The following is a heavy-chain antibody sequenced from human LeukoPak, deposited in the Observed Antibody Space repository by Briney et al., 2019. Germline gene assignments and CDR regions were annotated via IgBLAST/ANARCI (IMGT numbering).Heavy chain of an antibody. CDR3: ASGSGWVFEN. CDR1: GFTFSSHW. V-gene: IGHV3-7*01. CDR2: IKQDGSEK. J-gene: IGHJ4*02. D-gene: IGHD6-19*01. Sequence: PGESLRLSCVASGFTFSSHWMSWFRQAPGKGLEWVANIKQDGSEKYYVDSVKGRSTISRENAKNSPYLQMNNLRVDDTAVYFCASGSGWVFENWGQGTLVTVSA.